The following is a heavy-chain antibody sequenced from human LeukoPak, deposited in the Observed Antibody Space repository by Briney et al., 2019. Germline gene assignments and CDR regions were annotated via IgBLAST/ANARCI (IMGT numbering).Heavy chain of an antibody. D-gene: IGHD3-10*01. V-gene: IGHV5-51*01. Sequence: GESLKISCQVSGYIFTSNWIGWVRQMPGKGLESMGIIYPADSDTTYSPSFQGQVTISADKSISTAYLQWSSLKASDAAMYYCARQSRDGSKTRGYYFDYWGQGTLVTVSS. CDR3: ARQSRDGSKTRGYYFDY. CDR1: GYIFTSNW. CDR2: IYPADSDT. J-gene: IGHJ4*02.